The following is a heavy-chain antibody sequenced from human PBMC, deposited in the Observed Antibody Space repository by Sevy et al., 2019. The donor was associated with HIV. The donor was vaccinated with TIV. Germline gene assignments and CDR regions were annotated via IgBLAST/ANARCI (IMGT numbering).Heavy chain of an antibody. J-gene: IGHJ4*02. CDR1: GFTFSTYA. V-gene: IGHV3-23*01. D-gene: IGHD6-19*01. Sequence: GGSLRLSCAASGFTFSTYAMSWIRQAPGKGLEWVSCISGSGVTTYYADSVKGRFTISRDNSKNTLYLQMNSLTAEDTAVYYCAKAGVRVGGTFDLFYFDYWGQRTLVTVSS. CDR2: ISGSGVTT. CDR3: AKAGVRVGGTFDLFYFDY.